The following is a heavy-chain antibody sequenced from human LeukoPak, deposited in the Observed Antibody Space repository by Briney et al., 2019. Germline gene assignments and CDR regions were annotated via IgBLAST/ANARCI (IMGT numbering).Heavy chain of an antibody. CDR3: ARKDGDRYYYYYMDV. D-gene: IGHD4-17*01. J-gene: IGHJ6*03. CDR1: GYSISSGYY. CDR2: IYHSGST. V-gene: IGHV4-38-2*02. Sequence: PSETLSLTCTVSGYSISSGYYWGWIRQPPGKGLEWIGSIYHSGSTCYNPSLKSRVTISVDTSKNQFSLKLSSVTAADTAVYYCARKDGDRYYYYYMDVWGKGTTVTVSS.